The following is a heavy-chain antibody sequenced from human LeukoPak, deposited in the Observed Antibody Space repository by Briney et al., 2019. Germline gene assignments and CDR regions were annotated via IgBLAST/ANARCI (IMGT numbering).Heavy chain of an antibody. CDR2: ITPSSTYI. CDR3: ARNLNSPIAVAGSDY. J-gene: IGHJ4*02. Sequence: GGSLRLSCAASGFTFSNSDMEWVRQAPGKGLEWVSSITPSSTYIYYAESMRGRFAVSRDNAKNSLYLQMNSLTAEDTAVYYCARNLNSPIAVAGSDYWGQGTLVTVSS. CDR1: GFTFSNSD. V-gene: IGHV3-21*01. D-gene: IGHD6-19*01.